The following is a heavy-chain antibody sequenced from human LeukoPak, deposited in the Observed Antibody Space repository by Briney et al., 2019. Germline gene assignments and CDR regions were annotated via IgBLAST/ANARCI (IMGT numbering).Heavy chain of an antibody. J-gene: IGHJ1*01. V-gene: IGHV4-34*01. CDR3: ARVGGGIAALIQH. CDR2: INHSGST. Sequence: SETLSLTCAVYGGSFSGYYWSWIRQPPVKELEWIGEINHSGSTNYNPSLKSRVTISVDTSKNQFSLKLSSVTAADTAVYYCARVGGGIAALIQHWGQGTLVTVSS. D-gene: IGHD6-13*01. CDR1: GGSFSGYY.